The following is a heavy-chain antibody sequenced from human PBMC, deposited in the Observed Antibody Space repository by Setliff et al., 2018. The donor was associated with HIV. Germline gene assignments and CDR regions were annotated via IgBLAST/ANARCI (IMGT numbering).Heavy chain of an antibody. CDR1: GASISSPNYY. CDR2: IYDSGSS. J-gene: IGHJ4*02. Sequence: KPSETLSLTCTVSGASISSPNYYWSWIRQHPGKGLEFIGCIYDSGSSYYNPSLKSRVVISLDTSKNQFSLRLSSVTAADTAVYYCASRCGGDFWGQGTLVTVSS. D-gene: IGHD2-21*01. CDR3: ASRCGGDF. V-gene: IGHV4-31*03.